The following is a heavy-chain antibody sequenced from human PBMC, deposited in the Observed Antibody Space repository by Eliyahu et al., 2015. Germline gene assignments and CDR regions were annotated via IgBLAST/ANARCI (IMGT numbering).Heavy chain of an antibody. CDR3: ARPPTYGDPSSTAFQY. CDR1: GGSISSSXYY. CDR2: IYYSGST. Sequence: QLQLQESGPGLVKPSETLSXTCTVSGGSISSSXYYWGWIRQPPGKGLEWIGSIYYSGSTYYNPSLKSRVTISVDTSKNQFSLKLSSVTAADTAVYYCARPPTYGDPSSTAFQYWGQGTLVTVSS. J-gene: IGHJ4*02. D-gene: IGHD4-17*01. V-gene: IGHV4-39*01.